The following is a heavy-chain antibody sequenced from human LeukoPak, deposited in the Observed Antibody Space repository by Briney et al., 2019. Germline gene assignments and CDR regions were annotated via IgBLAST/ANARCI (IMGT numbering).Heavy chain of an antibody. D-gene: IGHD6-13*01. V-gene: IGHV6-1*01. CDR3: ARSGTSSSWSHYYYYYMDV. CDR2: TYYRSKWYN. Sequence: SQTLSLTCAISGDSVSSNSAAWNWIRQSPSRGLEWLGRTYYRSKWYNDYAVSVKSRITINPDTSKNQFSLQLNSVTPEDSAVYYCARSGTSSSWSHYYYYYMDVWGKGTTVTVSS. J-gene: IGHJ6*03. CDR1: GDSVSSNSAA.